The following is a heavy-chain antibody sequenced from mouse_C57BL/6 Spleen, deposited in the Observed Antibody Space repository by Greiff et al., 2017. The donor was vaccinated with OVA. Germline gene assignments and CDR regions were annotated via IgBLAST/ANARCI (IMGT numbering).Heavy chain of an antibody. J-gene: IGHJ4*01. CDR1: GYSFTSYW. V-gene: IGHV1-52*01. CDR3: ARGYDGYSENAMDY. D-gene: IGHD2-3*01. CDR2: IDPSDSEP. Sequence: VKLKQPGAELVRPGYSVKLSCKASGYSFTSYWMHWVKQRPIQGLEWIGNIDPSDSEPHYNQKFKDKATLTVTKSSSTAYMPLISLTSEDSAVYYCARGYDGYSENAMDYWGQGTSVTVSS.